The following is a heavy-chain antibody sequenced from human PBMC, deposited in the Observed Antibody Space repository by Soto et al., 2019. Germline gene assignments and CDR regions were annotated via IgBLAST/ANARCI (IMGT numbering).Heavy chain of an antibody. CDR3: ARIGGYHGPLDY. Sequence: SETLSLTCSVSGVSISSYFWSWIRQPPGRGLEWIGYTYYRGSTNYSPSLKSRVAISLDTSENQFSLKVNSVTAADTAVYYCARIGGYHGPLDYWGQGTPVTVSS. J-gene: IGHJ4*02. CDR1: GVSISSYF. D-gene: IGHD3-16*02. V-gene: IGHV4-59*01. CDR2: TYYRGST.